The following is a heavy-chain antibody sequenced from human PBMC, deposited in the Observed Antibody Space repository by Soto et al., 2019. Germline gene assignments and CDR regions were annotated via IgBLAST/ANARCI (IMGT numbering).Heavy chain of an antibody. V-gene: IGHV3-23*01. J-gene: IGHJ3*02. Sequence: PGGSLRLSCAASGFTFSSYFMTWVRQAPGRGLEWVSAISGGGGSTYYADSVKGRFTISRDNSRNTLYLQMNSLRAEDTAVYYCAKRTRSLGDAFDIWGQGTMVTVSS. CDR1: GFTFSSYF. CDR2: ISGGGGST. CDR3: AKRTRSLGDAFDI. D-gene: IGHD3-16*01.